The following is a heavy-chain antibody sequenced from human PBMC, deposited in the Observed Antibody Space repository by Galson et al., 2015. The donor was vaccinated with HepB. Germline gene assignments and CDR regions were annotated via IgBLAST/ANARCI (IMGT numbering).Heavy chain of an antibody. CDR1: GYSFTNYW. V-gene: IGHV5-51*01. CDR3: ASNSGTYSWYFDL. CDR2: ISLGDSDT. D-gene: IGHD1-26*01. J-gene: IGHJ2*01. Sequence: SGAEVKKPGESLKISCKGSGYSFTNYWIGWVRQMPGKGLEWMGIISLGDSDTRYSPSFQGQVAISADKSITTAYLQWSSLKASDTAIYYCASNSGTYSWYFDLWGRGTLVTVSS.